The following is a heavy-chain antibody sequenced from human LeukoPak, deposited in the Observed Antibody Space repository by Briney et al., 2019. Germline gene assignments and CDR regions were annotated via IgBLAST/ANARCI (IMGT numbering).Heavy chain of an antibody. CDR1: GGSISSGGFY. Sequence: KASQTLSLTCTVSGGSISSGGFYWSWIRQHPGKGLEWIGYIYYSGSTYYNPSLKSRVTISVDTSKNQFSLKLSSVTAADTAVYYCATLSDGTPDYYFYAMDVWGQGTTVTVSS. J-gene: IGHJ6*02. CDR2: IYYSGST. CDR3: ATLSDGTPDYYFYAMDV. V-gene: IGHV4-31*03. D-gene: IGHD3-16*02.